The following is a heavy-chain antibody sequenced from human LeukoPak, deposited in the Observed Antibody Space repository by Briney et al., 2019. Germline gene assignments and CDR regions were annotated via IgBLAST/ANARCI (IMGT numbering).Heavy chain of an antibody. CDR3: AKIHSGYDFYYYYYGMDV. Sequence: GGSLRLSCAASGFTFSSYAMSWVRQAPGKGLEWDSAISGSGGSTYYADSVKGRFTISRDNSKNTLYLQMNSLRAEDTAVYYCAKIHSGYDFYYYYYGMDVWGQGTTVTVSS. CDR1: GFTFSSYA. CDR2: ISGSGGST. V-gene: IGHV3-23*01. J-gene: IGHJ6*02. D-gene: IGHD5-12*01.